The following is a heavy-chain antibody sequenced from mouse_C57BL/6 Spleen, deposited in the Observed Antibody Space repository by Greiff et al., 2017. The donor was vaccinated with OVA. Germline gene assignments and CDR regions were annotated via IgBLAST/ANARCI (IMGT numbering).Heavy chain of an antibody. V-gene: IGHV10-1*01. CDR1: GFSFNTYA. CDR3: VRQRTRGDYFDY. Sequence: DVKLVESGGGLVQPKGSLKLSCAASGFSFNTYAMNWVRQAPGKGLEWVARIRSKSNNYATYYADSVKDRFTISRDDSESMLYLQMNNLKTEDTAMYYCVRQRTRGDYFDYWGQGTTLTVSS. J-gene: IGHJ2*01. CDR2: IRSKSNNYAT.